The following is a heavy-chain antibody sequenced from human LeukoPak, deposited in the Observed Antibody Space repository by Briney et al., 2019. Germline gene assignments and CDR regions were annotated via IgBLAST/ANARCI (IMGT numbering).Heavy chain of an antibody. J-gene: IGHJ4*02. CDR2: INHSGST. D-gene: IGHD6-13*01. CDR3: ASLPGIAAAGTQRYPDY. V-gene: IGHV4-34*01. Sequence: SETLSLTCAVYGGSFSGYYWSWIRQPPGKGLEWIWEINHSGSTNYNPSLKSRVTISVDTSKNQFSLKLSSVTAADTAVYYCASLPGIAAAGTQRYPDYWGQGTLVTVSS. CDR1: GGSFSGYY.